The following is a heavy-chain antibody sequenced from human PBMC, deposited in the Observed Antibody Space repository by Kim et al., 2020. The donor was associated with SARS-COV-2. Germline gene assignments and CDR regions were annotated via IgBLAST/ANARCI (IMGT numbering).Heavy chain of an antibody. J-gene: IGHJ6*02. CDR2: IYYSGST. V-gene: IGHV4-31*03. Sequence: SETLSLTCTVSGGSISSGGYYWSWIRQHPGKGLEWIGYIYYSGSTYYNPSLKSRVTISVDTSKNQFSLKLSSVTAADTAVYYCARGPTGYCSSTSCQNYYYYGMDVWGQGTTVTVSS. CDR1: GGSISSGGYY. D-gene: IGHD2-2*01. CDR3: ARGPTGYCSSTSCQNYYYYGMDV.